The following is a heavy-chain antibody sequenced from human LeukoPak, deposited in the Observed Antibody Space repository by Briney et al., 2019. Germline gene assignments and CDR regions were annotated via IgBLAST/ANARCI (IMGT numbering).Heavy chain of an antibody. CDR3: ARDLGGIAAAVRWFDP. J-gene: IGHJ5*02. D-gene: IGHD6-13*01. Sequence: SVKVSCKASGGTFSSYAISWVRQAPGQGLEWMGGNIPILNTSNYAQNFQGRVTMTADKSTSTAYMELNRLRFEDTAMYYCARDLGGIAAAVRWFDPWGQGTLVTVSS. CDR2: NIPILNTS. V-gene: IGHV1-69*06. CDR1: GGTFSSYA.